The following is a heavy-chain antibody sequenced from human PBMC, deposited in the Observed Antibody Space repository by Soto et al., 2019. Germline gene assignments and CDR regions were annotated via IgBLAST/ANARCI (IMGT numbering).Heavy chain of an antibody. CDR3: ARDLGNYDRYYFDY. J-gene: IGHJ4*02. D-gene: IGHD1-7*01. Sequence: EVQLVESGGGLVQPGGSLRLSCAASGFTLSSYWMHWVRQVPGKGLMWVSRINSDGIRTNYADSVKGRFTISRDNAKNTLYLRMNSRRAEDTAVYYCARDLGNYDRYYFDYWGQGTLATVSS. CDR2: INSDGIRT. CDR1: GFTLSSYW. V-gene: IGHV3-74*01.